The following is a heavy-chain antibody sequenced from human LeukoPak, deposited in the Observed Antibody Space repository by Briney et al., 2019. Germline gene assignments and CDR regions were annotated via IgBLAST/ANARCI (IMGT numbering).Heavy chain of an antibody. CDR3: ARELVIDAFDI. Sequence: GGSLRLSCAASGFTVSSNYMSWVRQAPGKGLEWVSVIYSGGNTYYADSVKGRFTISRHNSKNTLYLQMNSLRAEDTAVYYCARELVIDAFDIWGQGTMVTVSS. CDR1: GFTVSSNY. CDR2: IYSGGNT. J-gene: IGHJ3*02. V-gene: IGHV3-53*04.